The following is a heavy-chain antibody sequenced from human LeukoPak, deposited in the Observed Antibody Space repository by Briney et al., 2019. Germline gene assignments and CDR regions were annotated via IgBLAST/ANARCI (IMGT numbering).Heavy chain of an antibody. CDR3: ARGYSGSYFRSTLTPAFDY. V-gene: IGHV4-30-2*01. CDR1: GGSISSGGYS. CDR2: IYHSGST. D-gene: IGHD1-26*01. Sequence: SETLSLTCAVSGGSISSGGYSWSWIRQPPGKGLEWIGYIYHSGSTYYNPSLKSRVTISVGRSKNQFSLKLSSVTAADTAVYYCARGYSGSYFRSTLTPAFDYWGQGTLVTVS. J-gene: IGHJ4*02.